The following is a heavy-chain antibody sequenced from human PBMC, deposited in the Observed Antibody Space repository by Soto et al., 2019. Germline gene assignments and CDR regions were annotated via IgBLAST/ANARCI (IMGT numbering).Heavy chain of an antibody. Sequence: SETLSLTCTVSGGSISSSRCHWGWIRQPPGKGLEWIASIKYSGTTFYNPSLKSRVTLSVDTSKNQFALKLSSVTAAETAVYYCAGHGITESYYDGFDIWGQGTMVIVTS. D-gene: IGHD1-26*01. V-gene: IGHV4-39*01. CDR2: IKYSGTT. J-gene: IGHJ3*02. CDR3: AGHGITESYYDGFDI. CDR1: GGSISSSRCH.